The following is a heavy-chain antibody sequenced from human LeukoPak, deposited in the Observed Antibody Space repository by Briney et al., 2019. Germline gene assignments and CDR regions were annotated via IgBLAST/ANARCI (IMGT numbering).Heavy chain of an antibody. CDR1: GFTFRTNA. J-gene: IGHJ3*02. Sequence: PGGSLRLSCAASGFTFRTNAMSWIRQAPGKGLEWVSAISASNTYYADAVKGRFTISRDDSKNTVYLHMNSLTPEDRAVYYCVKEHVDRGFTRSFEIWGQGTVVTVSS. V-gene: IGHV3-23*01. CDR2: ISASNT. CDR3: VKEHVDRGFTRSFEI. D-gene: IGHD3-10*01.